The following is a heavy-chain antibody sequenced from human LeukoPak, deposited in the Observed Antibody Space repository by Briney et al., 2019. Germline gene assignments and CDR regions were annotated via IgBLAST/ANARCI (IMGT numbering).Heavy chain of an antibody. V-gene: IGHV1-2*02. CDR2: INPNSGGT. D-gene: IGHD3-22*01. CDR1: GYTFTGYY. CDR3: AREATYYYDSSGSYWFDP. Sequence: ASVKVSCKASGYTFTGYYMHWVRQAPGQGLEWMGWINPNSGGTNYAQKFQGRVTMTRDTSISTAYMELSRLRSDDTAVYYCAREATYYYDSSGSYWFDPWGQGTLVTVSS. J-gene: IGHJ5*02.